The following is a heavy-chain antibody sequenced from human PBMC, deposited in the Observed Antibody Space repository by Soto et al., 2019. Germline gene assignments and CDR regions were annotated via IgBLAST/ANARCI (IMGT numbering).Heavy chain of an antibody. CDR2: IYYSGST. J-gene: IGHJ6*02. D-gene: IGHD2-8*01. V-gene: IGHV4-59*01. CDR3: ARDLGYCTNGVCYGMDV. Sequence: ETRSLPCAVSGVSLSSYYWSWIRQPPGKGLEWIGYIYYSGSTNYNPSLKSRVTISVDTSKNQFSLKLSSVTAADTAVYYCARDLGYCTNGVCYGMDVWGQGNTVNGS. CDR1: GVSLSSYY.